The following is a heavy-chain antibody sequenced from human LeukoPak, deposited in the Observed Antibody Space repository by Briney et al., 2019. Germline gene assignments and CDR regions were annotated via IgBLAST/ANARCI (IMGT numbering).Heavy chain of an antibody. Sequence: SETLSLTCTVSGGSISSYYWSWIRQPPGKGLEWIGYIYYSGSTNYNPSLKSRVTISVDTSKNQFSLKLSSVTAADTAVYYRARAGYSSGWTKEVAFDIWGQGTMVTVSS. D-gene: IGHD6-19*01. CDR3: ARAGYSSGWTKEVAFDI. CDR2: IYYSGST. V-gene: IGHV4-59*01. J-gene: IGHJ3*02. CDR1: GGSISSYY.